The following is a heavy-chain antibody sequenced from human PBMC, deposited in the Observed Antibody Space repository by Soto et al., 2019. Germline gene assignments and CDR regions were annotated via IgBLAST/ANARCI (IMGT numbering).Heavy chain of an antibody. J-gene: IGHJ4*02. CDR2: ISAYNGNT. CDR3: AVLYDSSGYLFDY. Sequence: VASVKVSCKASGYTFTSYGISWVRQAPGQGLEWMGWISAYNGNTNYAQKLQGRVTMTTDTSTSTVYMELRSLRSDDTAVYYCAVLYDSSGYLFDYWGQGTLVTVSS. V-gene: IGHV1-18*01. D-gene: IGHD3-22*01. CDR1: GYTFTSYG.